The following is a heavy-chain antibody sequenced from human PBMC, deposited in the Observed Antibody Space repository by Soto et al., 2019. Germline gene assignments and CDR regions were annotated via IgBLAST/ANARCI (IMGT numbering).Heavy chain of an antibody. CDR3: ARDSGATYYYYGMDV. Sequence: EVQLVESGGGLVQPGGSVRLSCAASGFTFSSYSMNWVRQAPGKGLEWVSYISSSSSTIYYADSVKGRFTISRDNAKNSLYLQMNSLRDEDTAVYYCARDSGATYYYYGMDVWGQGTTVTVSS. V-gene: IGHV3-48*02. D-gene: IGHD3-10*01. CDR1: GFTFSSYS. J-gene: IGHJ6*02. CDR2: ISSSSSTI.